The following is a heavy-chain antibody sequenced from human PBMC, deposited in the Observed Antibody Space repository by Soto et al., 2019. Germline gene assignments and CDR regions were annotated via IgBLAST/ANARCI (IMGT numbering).Heavy chain of an antibody. CDR2: ISGSGGST. D-gene: IGHD3-16*02. Sequence: GGSLRLSCAASGFTFSSYAMSWVRQAPGKGLEWVSAISGSGGSTYYADSVKGRFTISRDNSKNTLYLQMNSLRAEDTAVYYCARMGELSLRAGAFDIWGQGTMVTVSS. CDR3: ARMGELSLRAGAFDI. CDR1: GFTFSSYA. J-gene: IGHJ3*02. V-gene: IGHV3-23*01.